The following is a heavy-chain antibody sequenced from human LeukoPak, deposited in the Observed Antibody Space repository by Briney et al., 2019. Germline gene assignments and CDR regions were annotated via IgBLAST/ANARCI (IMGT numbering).Heavy chain of an antibody. D-gene: IGHD1-26*01. CDR2: INHSGST. Sequence: GSLRLSCAASGFTFSDYYMAWIRQPPGKGLEWIGEINHSGSTNYNPSLKSRVTISVDTSKNQFSLKLSSVTAADTAVYYCASGLLPFDYWGQGTLVTVSS. CDR1: GFTFSDYY. J-gene: IGHJ4*02. V-gene: IGHV4-34*01. CDR3: ASGLLPFDY.